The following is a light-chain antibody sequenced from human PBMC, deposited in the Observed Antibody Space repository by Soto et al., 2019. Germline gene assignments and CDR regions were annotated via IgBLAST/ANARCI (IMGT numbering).Light chain of an antibody. CDR3: QSYKDWPFV. Sequence: EIVMTQSPATLSASPGESVSLSCRASESLFGFLAWYQQKPGQAPRLLIYGVSTKATGVPARFSGSGSAADFTLTISSVQSDDSAVYYCQSYKDWPFVFGQGTKLEI. CDR2: GVS. J-gene: IGKJ2*01. V-gene: IGKV3-15*01. CDR1: ESLFGF.